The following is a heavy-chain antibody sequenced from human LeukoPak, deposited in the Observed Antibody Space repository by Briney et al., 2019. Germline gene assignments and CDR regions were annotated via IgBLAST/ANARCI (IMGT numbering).Heavy chain of an antibody. V-gene: IGHV1-46*01. J-gene: IGHJ4*02. CDR1: GYTFTSYY. CDR3: ARGGAGYYYDSSGYEF. Sequence: GASVKVSCKASGYTFTSYYMHWVRQAPGQGLEWMVIINPSGGSTSYAQKFQGRVTMTRDTSTSTVYMELSSLRSEDTAVYYCARGGAGYYYDSSGYEFWGQGTLVTVSS. D-gene: IGHD3-22*01. CDR2: INPSGGST.